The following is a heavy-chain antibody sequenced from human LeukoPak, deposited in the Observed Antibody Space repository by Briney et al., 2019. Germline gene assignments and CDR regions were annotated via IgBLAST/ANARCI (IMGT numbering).Heavy chain of an antibody. Sequence: TGGSLRLSCAASGFTFSIYAMSWVRQAPGEGLEWVSAISGSGGSTYYADSVKGRFTISRDNSKNTLYLQMNSLRAEDTAVYYCATHRLSYDILTGYRNYFDYWGQGTLVTVSS. CDR3: ATHRLSYDILTGYRNYFDY. CDR2: ISGSGGST. V-gene: IGHV3-23*01. CDR1: GFTFSIYA. D-gene: IGHD3-9*01. J-gene: IGHJ4*02.